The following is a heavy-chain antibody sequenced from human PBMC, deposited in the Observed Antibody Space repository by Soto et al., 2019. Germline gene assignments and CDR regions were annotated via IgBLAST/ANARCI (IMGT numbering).Heavy chain of an antibody. CDR3: ARDSTPSSLDT. CDR2: IYAKGGST. V-gene: IGHV1-46*01. Sequence: GGSVEVSCKVSGYTRTGLSMHWVGQAPGQGLEWMGIIYAKGGSTTYAQRFQGRVTMTRETSTSTVYMELSSLRYEDTAVNYCARDSTPSSLDTWGQATLLTISS. J-gene: IGHJ1*01. D-gene: IGHD2-2*01. CDR1: GYTRTGLS.